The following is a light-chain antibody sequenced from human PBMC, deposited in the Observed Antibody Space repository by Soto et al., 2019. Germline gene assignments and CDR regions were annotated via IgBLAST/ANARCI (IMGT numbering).Light chain of an antibody. CDR3: SSYTTANTLM. CDR2: RND. J-gene: IGLJ3*02. V-gene: IGLV1-47*01. CDR1: SSNIGTNY. Sequence: QSVLTQPPSASATPGQRVTISCSGSSSNIGTNYVYWYQHLPGTAPKLLIYRNDQRPSGVPDRFSGSMSGTAASLAIGGLRSEDEADYYCSSYTTANTLMFGGGTKLTVL.